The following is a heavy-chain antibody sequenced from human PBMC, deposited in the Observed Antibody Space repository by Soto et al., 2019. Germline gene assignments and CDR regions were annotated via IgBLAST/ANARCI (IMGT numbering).Heavy chain of an antibody. CDR2: INPSGGST. J-gene: IGHJ5*02. CDR3: ARQHYYDSSGIENWFDP. D-gene: IGHD3-22*01. V-gene: IGHV1-46*01. CDR1: GYTFTSYY. Sequence: ASVKVSCKASGYTFTSYYMHWVRQAPGQGLEWMGIINPSGGSTSYAQKFQGQVTISADKSISTAYLQWSSLKASDTAMYYCARQHYYDSSGIENWFDPWGQGTLVTVSS.